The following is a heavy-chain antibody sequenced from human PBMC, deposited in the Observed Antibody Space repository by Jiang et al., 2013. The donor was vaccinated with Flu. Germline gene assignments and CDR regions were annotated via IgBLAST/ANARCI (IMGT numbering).Heavy chain of an antibody. D-gene: IGHD3-22*01. CDR3: ARGYYDDRGYSNSFEY. CDR1: GGSISGYY. V-gene: IGHV4-59*01. CDR2: IYYTGTT. J-gene: IGHJ4*02. Sequence: GLVKPSETLSLTCTVSGGSISGYYWSWIRQTPEKGLEWIGYIYYTGTTNYNPSLKSRVTISLDTSKSQFSLRLTSVTAADTAVYYCARGYYDDRGYSNSFEYWGRGTLVTVSS.